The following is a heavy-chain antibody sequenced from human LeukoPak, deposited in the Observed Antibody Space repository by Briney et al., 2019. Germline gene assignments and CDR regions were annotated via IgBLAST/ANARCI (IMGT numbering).Heavy chain of an antibody. J-gene: IGHJ6*03. Sequence: ASVKVSCKASGYTFTSYDINWVRQATGQGLEWMGWMNPNSGNTGYAQKFQGRVTMTRNTSISTAYMELSSLRSEDTAVYYCARTRTALGGYYCYMDVWGKGTTVTVSS. CDR1: GYTFTSYD. CDR2: MNPNSGNT. V-gene: IGHV1-8*01. CDR3: ARTRTALGGYYCYMDV. D-gene: IGHD2-21*02.